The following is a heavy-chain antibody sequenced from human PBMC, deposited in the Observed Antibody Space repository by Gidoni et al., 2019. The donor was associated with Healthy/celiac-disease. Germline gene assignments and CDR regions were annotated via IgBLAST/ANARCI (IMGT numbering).Heavy chain of an antibody. CDR2: IGTAGDT. J-gene: IGHJ4*02. D-gene: IGHD2-21*02. V-gene: IGHV3-13*01. CDR1: GFTFSSYD. Sequence: EVQLVESGGGLVQPGGSLRLSCAASGFTFSSYDMHWVRQATGKGLEWVSAIGTAGDTYYPGSVKGRFTISRENAKNSLYLQMNSLRAGDTAVYYCARATPNFGVVTSLDYWGQGTLVTVSS. CDR3: ARATPNFGVVTSLDY.